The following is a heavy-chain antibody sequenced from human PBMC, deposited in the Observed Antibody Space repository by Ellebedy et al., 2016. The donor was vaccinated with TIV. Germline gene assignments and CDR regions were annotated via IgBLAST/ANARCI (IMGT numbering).Heavy chain of an antibody. J-gene: IGHJ4*02. CDR2: ISAYTGDT. Sequence: ASVKVSCKASGYAFATYSISWVRQAPGQGLEWMGWISAYTGDTDYAQKFQGRVTLTTDTSTATAYMDLRSLRSDDTAVYYCARDMVQGMVAKYLWFDYWGQGTLVTVSS. CDR3: ARDMVQGMVAKYLWFDY. CDR1: GYAFATYS. V-gene: IGHV1-18*01. D-gene: IGHD1-26*01.